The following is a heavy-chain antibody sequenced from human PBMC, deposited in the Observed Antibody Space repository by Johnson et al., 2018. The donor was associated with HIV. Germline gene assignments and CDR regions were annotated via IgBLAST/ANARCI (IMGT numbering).Heavy chain of an antibody. CDR3: AREDYGGKLGAFDI. CDR2: ISGSGGSL. D-gene: IGHD4-23*01. Sequence: VQLVESGGGLVQPGGSLRVSCVASGFSFSSFAMSWVRQAPGKGLEWVSGISGSGGSLYYADSVKGRFTISRDNSKNTLYLQMNSLRAEDTAVYYCAREDYGGKLGAFDIWGQGTMVTVSS. V-gene: IGHV3-23*04. J-gene: IGHJ3*02. CDR1: GFSFSSFA.